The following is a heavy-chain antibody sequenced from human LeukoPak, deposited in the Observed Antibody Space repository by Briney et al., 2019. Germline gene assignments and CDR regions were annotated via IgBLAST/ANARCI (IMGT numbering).Heavy chain of an antibody. D-gene: IGHD6-19*01. CDR2: FSRVPGTT. J-gene: IGHJ4*02. V-gene: IGHV3-48*02. Sequence: GGSLRLSCAASGVTFRDNASNGVRQAPGKGLEWLSYFSRVPGTTYYADSVKGRFTIYGDDAENSCYLDMNSLTDDDTAVYHCARDALAVQLSYWGPGTLVTVSS. CDR1: GVTFRDNA. CDR3: ARDALAVQLSY.